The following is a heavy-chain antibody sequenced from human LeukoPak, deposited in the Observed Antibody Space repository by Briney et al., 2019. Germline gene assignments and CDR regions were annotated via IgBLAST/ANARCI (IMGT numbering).Heavy chain of an antibody. Sequence: AGALRLSCAASGFTFSRYWLSWVRQAPGKGLEGVANINEDGSEKYYVDSVKGRFTISRDNAKKSLYLQMNSLRAEDTAVYYCARDWLAGNPYHAFDLWGKGTMVTVSS. CDR1: GFTFSRYW. V-gene: IGHV3-7*01. CDR3: ARDWLAGNPYHAFDL. CDR2: INEDGSEK. D-gene: IGHD3-22*01. J-gene: IGHJ3*01.